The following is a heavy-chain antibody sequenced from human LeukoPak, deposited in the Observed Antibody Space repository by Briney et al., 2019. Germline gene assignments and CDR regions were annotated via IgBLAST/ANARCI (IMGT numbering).Heavy chain of an antibody. CDR3: ARDHAYRTDY. D-gene: IGHD2-2*01. J-gene: IGHJ4*02. CDR2: INQDESKK. V-gene: IGHV3-7*01. CDR1: GFSFSNDW. Sequence: GGSLRLSCAASGFSFSNDWMCWVRQAPGQGLEWVANINQDESKKYYVDSVKGRFTVSRDNAKNSLYLQMSRLRAEDTAVYYCARDHAYRTDYWGQGTLVTVSS.